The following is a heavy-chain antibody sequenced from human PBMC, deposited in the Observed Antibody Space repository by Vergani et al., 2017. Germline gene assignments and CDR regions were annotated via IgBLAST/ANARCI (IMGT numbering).Heavy chain of an antibody. CDR1: GFTFSSYA. CDR3: VKGVLLWFGGNWFDP. V-gene: IGHV3-23*01. J-gene: IGHJ5*02. D-gene: IGHD3-10*01. CDR2: ISGSGGST. Sequence: EVQLLESGGGLVQPGGSLRLSCAASGFTFSSYAMSWVRQAPGKGLEWVSAISGSGGSTYYADSVKGRFTISRDNSKNTLYLQMSSLRAEDTAVYYCVKGVLLWFGGNWFDPWGQGTLVTVSS.